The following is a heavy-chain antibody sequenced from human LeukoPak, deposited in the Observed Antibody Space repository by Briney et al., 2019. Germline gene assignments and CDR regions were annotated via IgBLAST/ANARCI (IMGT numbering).Heavy chain of an antibody. D-gene: IGHD3-10*01. V-gene: IGHV4-59*01. CDR2: IYYSGIT. CDR1: GGSISSYY. J-gene: IGHJ6*04. CDR3: ARDAGYYGSGSLDV. Sequence: SETLSLTCTVSGGSISSYYWSWIRQPPGKGLEWIGYIYYSGITNYNPSLKSRVTISVDTSKNQFSLKLSSVTAADTAVYYCARDAGYYGSGSLDVWGKGTTVTVSS.